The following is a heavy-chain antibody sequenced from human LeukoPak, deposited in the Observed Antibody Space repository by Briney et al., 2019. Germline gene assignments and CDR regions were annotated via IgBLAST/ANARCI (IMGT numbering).Heavy chain of an antibody. D-gene: IGHD3-3*01. Sequence: PGGSLRLSCAASGFTFSSYWMSWVRQAPGKGLEWVANIKQDGSEKYYVDSVKGRFTISRDNAKNSLYLQMNSLRAEDTALYHCARDRGNLEWFPEYFQHWGQGTLVTVSS. V-gene: IGHV3-7*03. CDR3: ARDRGNLEWFPEYFQH. CDR2: IKQDGSEK. CDR1: GFTFSSYW. J-gene: IGHJ1*01.